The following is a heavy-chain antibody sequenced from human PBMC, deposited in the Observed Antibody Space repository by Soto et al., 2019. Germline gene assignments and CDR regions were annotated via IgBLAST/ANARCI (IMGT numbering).Heavy chain of an antibody. J-gene: IGHJ4*02. CDR1: GGSINSGGYN. CDR2: INYSGST. V-gene: IGHV4-31*03. Sequence: SETLSLTCTVSGGSINSGGYNWSWIRQHPGKGLEWIGYINYSGSTNYNPSLKSRVIISRDTSKNQLSLNLSSVTAADTAIYYCARNYYNRKVYGYWGQGTLVTVS. D-gene: IGHD3-22*01. CDR3: ARNYYNRKVYGY.